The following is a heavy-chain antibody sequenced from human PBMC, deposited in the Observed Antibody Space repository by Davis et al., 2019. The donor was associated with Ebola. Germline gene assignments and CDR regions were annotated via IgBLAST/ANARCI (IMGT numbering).Heavy chain of an antibody. D-gene: IGHD3-16*01. CDR1: GFTFSSYS. V-gene: IGHV3-48*01. J-gene: IGHJ4*02. CDR3: ARDYGWGFDY. CDR2: ISASTNTI. Sequence: GESLKISCAASGFTFSSYSMNWVRQAPGKGLEWVSYISASTNTIYYADSVKGRFTISRDNAKNSLYLQMNSLRAEDTVVDNCARDYGWGFDYWGQGTLVTVSS.